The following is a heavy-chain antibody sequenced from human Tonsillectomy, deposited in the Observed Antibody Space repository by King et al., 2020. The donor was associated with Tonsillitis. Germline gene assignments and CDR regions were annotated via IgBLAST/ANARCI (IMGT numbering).Heavy chain of an antibody. CDR3: TTDPNYYGSLGNYYDRGAFDI. Sequence: VQLVESGGGLVKPGGSLRLSCAASGIIFTNAWMNWVRQAPGKGLEWVGRIKSQTDGGTADCAAPVKGRFTVSRDDSQNTLYLQMNSLNTEDTAVYYCTTDPNYYGSLGNYYDRGAFDIWGQGTMVTVSS. D-gene: IGHD3-22*01. CDR1: GIIFTNAW. CDR2: IKSQTDGGTA. J-gene: IGHJ3*02. V-gene: IGHV3-15*07.